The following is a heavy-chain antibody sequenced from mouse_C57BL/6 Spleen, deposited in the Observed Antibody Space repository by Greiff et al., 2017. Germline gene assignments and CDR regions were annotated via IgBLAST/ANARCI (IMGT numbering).Heavy chain of an antibody. J-gene: IGHJ4*01. Sequence: EVKLQESGPGLVKPSQSLSLTCSVTGYSITSGYYWNWIRQFPGNKLEWMGYISYDGSNNYNPSLKNRISITRDTSNNQFFLKLNSVTTEDTATYYCARGYYYGSSYAMDYWGQGTSVTVSS. CDR1: GYSITSGYY. CDR2: ISYDGSN. CDR3: ARGYYYGSSYAMDY. V-gene: IGHV3-6*01. D-gene: IGHD1-1*01.